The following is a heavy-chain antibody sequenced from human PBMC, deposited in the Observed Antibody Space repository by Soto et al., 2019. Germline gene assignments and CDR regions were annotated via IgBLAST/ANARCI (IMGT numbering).Heavy chain of an antibody. CDR3: ARQGCDTTACYASYYYGFDV. CDR2: INPGDSHI. Sequence: PGESLKISCKGSGYRFTNYWIGWVRQMPGKGLEWMGIINPGDSHIRYSPSFEGQVTISADKSSGTAYLQWSSLKASDTAMYYCARQGCDTTACYASYYYGFDVWGQGTTVTV. CDR1: GYRFTNYW. D-gene: IGHD2-2*01. V-gene: IGHV5-51*01. J-gene: IGHJ6*02.